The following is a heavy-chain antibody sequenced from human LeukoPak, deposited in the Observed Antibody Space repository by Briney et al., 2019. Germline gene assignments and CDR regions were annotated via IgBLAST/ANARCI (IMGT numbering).Heavy chain of an antibody. CDR2: ISYDGSSK. V-gene: IGHV3-30*04. D-gene: IGHD3-10*01. Sequence: GGSLRLSCAASGFTFSTYAMHWVRQAPGKGLEWVAVISYDGSSKYYADSVKGRFTISRDNSKNTLYLQMNSLKTEDTAVYYCTRLHYGSGSYYMDVWGKGTTVTVSS. CDR3: TRLHYGSGSYYMDV. J-gene: IGHJ6*03. CDR1: GFTFSTYA.